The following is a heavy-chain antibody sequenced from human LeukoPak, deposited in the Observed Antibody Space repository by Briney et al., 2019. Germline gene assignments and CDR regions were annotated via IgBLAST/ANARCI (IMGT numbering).Heavy chain of an antibody. J-gene: IGHJ4*02. CDR2: IRNKANSYTT. CDR1: GFTFSDHY. V-gene: IGHV3-72*01. CDR3: AKEGFDS. Sequence: GGSLRLSCAASGFTFSDHYMDWVRQAPGKGLEWVGRIRNKANSYTTEFAASVKGRFTISRDDSKNSLFLQMNSLKIEDTAVYYCAKEGFDSWGQGTLVTVSS.